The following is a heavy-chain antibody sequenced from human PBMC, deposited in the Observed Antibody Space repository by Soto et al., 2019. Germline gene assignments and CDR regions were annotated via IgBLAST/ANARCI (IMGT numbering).Heavy chain of an antibody. CDR2: ISYDGSNK. CDR1: GFTFSSYG. CDR3: AKDIIAVRVDYYYYYGMDV. Sequence: PGGSLRLSCAASGFTFSSYGMHWVRQAPGKGLEWVAVISYDGSNKYYADSVKGRFTISRDNSKNTLYLQMNSLRAEDTAVYYCAKDIIAVRVDYYYYYGMDVWGQGTTVTVSS. V-gene: IGHV3-30*18. J-gene: IGHJ6*02. D-gene: IGHD3-10*01.